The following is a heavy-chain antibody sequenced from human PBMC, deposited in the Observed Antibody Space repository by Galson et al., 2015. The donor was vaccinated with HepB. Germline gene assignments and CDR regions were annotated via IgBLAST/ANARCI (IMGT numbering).Heavy chain of an antibody. V-gene: IGHV5-51*01. D-gene: IGHD2-2*02. CDR2: IYPGDSDT. CDR3: ARHLGVVPAAIGFGYVAFDI. CDR1: GYSFTSYW. J-gene: IGHJ3*02. Sequence: QSGAEVKKPGESLKISCKGSGYSFTSYWIGWVRQMPGKGLEWMGIIYPGDSDTRYSPSFQGQVTISADKSISTAYLQWSSLKASDPAMYYCARHLGVVPAAIGFGYVAFDIWGQGTMVTVSS.